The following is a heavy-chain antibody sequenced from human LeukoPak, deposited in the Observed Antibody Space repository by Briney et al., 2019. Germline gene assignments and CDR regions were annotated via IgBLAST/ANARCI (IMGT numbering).Heavy chain of an antibody. J-gene: IGHJ4*02. CDR1: GFTFSGSA. CDR2: IRRKANSYAT. D-gene: IGHD5-12*01. CDR3: ANRFYSGYVIDY. V-gene: IGHV3-73*01. Sequence: GGSLRLSCAGSGFTFSGSAIHWVRQASGKGLEWVGRIRRKANSYATAYAASVKGRFTISRDNSKNTLYLQMNSLRAEDTAVYYCANRFYSGYVIDYWGQGTLVTVSS.